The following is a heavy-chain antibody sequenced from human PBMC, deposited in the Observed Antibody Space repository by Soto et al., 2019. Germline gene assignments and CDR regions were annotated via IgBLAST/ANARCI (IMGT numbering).Heavy chain of an antibody. CDR3: AKDRPDYYDSSGLNWFDP. V-gene: IGHV3-23*01. CDR1: GFTFSSYA. Sequence: GGSPRLSCAASGFTFSSYAMSWVRQAPGKGLEWVSAISGSGGSTYYADSVKGRFTISRDNSKNTLYLQMNSLRAEDTAVYYCAKDRPDYYDSSGLNWFDPWGQGTMVTVSA. CDR2: ISGSGGST. J-gene: IGHJ5*02. D-gene: IGHD3-22*01.